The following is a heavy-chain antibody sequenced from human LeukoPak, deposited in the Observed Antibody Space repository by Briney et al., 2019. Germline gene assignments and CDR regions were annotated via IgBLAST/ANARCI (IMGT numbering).Heavy chain of an antibody. Sequence: ASVKVSCKASGYTFTGYYMHWVRQAPGQGLEWMGWINPNSGGTNYAQKFQGRVTMTRDTSISTAYMELSRLRSDDTAVYYCARSAVAGKGRDYWGQRTLVTVSS. CDR1: GYTFTGYY. CDR3: ARSAVAGKGRDY. J-gene: IGHJ4*02. V-gene: IGHV1-2*02. CDR2: INPNSGGT. D-gene: IGHD6-19*01.